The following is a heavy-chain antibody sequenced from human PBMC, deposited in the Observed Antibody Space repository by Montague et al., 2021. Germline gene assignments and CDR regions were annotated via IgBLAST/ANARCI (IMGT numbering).Heavy chain of an antibody. Sequence: CAISGDSVGVEEPRCRSEEHTPELQLHYVRVCCFVSEKNNDYAESVQSRITIDPDTSKHQFSLHLNSVTPEDTAVYYCERIPVGSKYYFDFWGQGTLVTGYS. D-gene: IGHD2-2*01. CDR1: GDSVGVEEPRCR. V-gene: IGHV6-1*01. CDR2: FVSEKNN. CDR3: ERIPVGSKYYFDF. J-gene: IGHJ4*02.